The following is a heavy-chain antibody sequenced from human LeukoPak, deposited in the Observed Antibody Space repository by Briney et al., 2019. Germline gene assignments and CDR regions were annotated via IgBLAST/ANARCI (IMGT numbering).Heavy chain of an antibody. J-gene: IGHJ4*02. V-gene: IGHV4-39*01. CDR2: IYYSGST. D-gene: IGHD6-13*01. CDR3: ARGSAAAVTGYLDY. CDR1: GAPLNNYY. Sequence: MPSETLSLTCTVSGAPLNNYYWNWIRQPSGKGLEWIGSIYYSGSTYYNPSLKSRVTISVDTSKNQFSLKLSSVTAADTAIYYCARGSAAAVTGYLDYWGQGTLVTVSS.